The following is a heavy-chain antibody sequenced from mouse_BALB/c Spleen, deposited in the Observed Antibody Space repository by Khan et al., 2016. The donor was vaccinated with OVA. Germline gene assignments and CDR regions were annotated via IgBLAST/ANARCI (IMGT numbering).Heavy chain of an antibody. D-gene: IGHD1-1*01. V-gene: IGHV14-3*02. CDR1: GFTIKDTY. J-gene: IGHJ4*01. CDR2: IDPANGNT. CDR3: ARPFYYYDAVDY. Sequence: EVELVESGAELVKPGASVKLSCTASGFTIKDTYIHWVKQRPEPGLEWIGRIDPANGNTQYDPTFQDKAPMTADTSSNTAYLRLSSLTSEDTAVYYCARPFYYYDAVDYWGQGTSGTVSS.